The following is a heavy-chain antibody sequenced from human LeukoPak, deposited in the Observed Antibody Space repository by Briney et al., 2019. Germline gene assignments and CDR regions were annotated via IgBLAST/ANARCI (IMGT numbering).Heavy chain of an antibody. V-gene: IGHV1-18*01. CDR1: GYTFTSYG. J-gene: IGHJ6*02. D-gene: IGHD6-19*01. Sequence: ASVKVSCKASGYTFTSYGISWVRQAPGQGLEWMGWISAYNGNTNYAQKLQGRVTMTTDTSTSTAYMELRSLRSDDTAVYYCARDLHSSGWSNNYGMDVWGQGTTVTVSS. CDR3: ARDLHSSGWSNNYGMDV. CDR2: ISAYNGNT.